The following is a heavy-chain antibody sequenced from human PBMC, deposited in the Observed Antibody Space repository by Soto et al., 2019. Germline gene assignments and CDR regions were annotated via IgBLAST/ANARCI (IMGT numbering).Heavy chain of an antibody. CDR2: IKTKPDDGTI. D-gene: IGHD1-1*01. J-gene: IGHJ4*02. Sequence: GGSLRLSCAASGLIFSDVWMTWVRQAPGKGLEWVGRIKTKPDDGTIDYAAPVRGRFTISRDDSKNTLYLQMTSLTPDDTGVYYCTTSNLGVDFWGPGTLVTVS. CDR1: GLIFSDVW. V-gene: IGHV3-15*01. CDR3: TTSNLGVDF.